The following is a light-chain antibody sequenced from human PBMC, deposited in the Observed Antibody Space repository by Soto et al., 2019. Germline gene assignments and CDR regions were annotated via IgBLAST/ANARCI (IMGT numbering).Light chain of an antibody. CDR1: SSDIGGYNY. CDR3: SSSTSTSTLYV. Sequence: QSALTQPASVSGSPGQSITISCTGTSSDIGGYNYVSWYQQLPGKVPKLIIYDVSNRPSGVSDRFSGSKSGNAASLTISGLQAEDEADDYCSSSTSTSTLYVFGTGTKLTVL. J-gene: IGLJ1*01. CDR2: DVS. V-gene: IGLV2-14*03.